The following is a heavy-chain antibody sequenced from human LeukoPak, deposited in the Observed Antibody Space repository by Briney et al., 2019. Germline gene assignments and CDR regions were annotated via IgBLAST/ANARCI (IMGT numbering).Heavy chain of an antibody. CDR2: IYSGGST. CDR1: GFTVSSNY. D-gene: IGHD2-21*02. J-gene: IGHJ4*02. V-gene: IGHV3-53*01. Sequence: PGGSLRLSCAASGFTVSSNYMSWVRQAPGKGLEWVSVIYSGGSTYYADSVKGRFTISRDNSKNTLYLQMNSLRAEDTAVYYCARSGKYCGGDCPFDYWGQGTLVTVSS. CDR3: ARSGKYCGGDCPFDY.